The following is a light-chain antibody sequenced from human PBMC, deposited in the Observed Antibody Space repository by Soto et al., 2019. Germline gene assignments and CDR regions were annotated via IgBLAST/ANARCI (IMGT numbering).Light chain of an antibody. Sequence: EIVLTQSPDTLSVSPGERATLSCRSSKSISRTLAWYQQKSGQPPSLIIYGASTRATGFPARFSGSGSGTEFTLTISSLQSEDFAVYYCQQYNNWPLTFGGGTTVEIK. V-gene: IGKV3D-15*01. CDR1: KSISRT. CDR2: GAS. J-gene: IGKJ4*01. CDR3: QQYNNWPLT.